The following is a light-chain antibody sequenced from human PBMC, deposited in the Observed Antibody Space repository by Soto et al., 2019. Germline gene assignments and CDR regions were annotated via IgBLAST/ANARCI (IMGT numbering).Light chain of an antibody. CDR2: DVS. Sequence: QSVLTQPASVSGSPGQSITISCTGTSSDVGAYNYVSWYQQHPDKAPKLMIYDVSSRPSGVSSRFSGSKSGNTASLTISGLQAEDESDYYSASYTSSTTPHYVSGARTKVT. CDR1: SSDVGAYNY. CDR3: ASYTSSTTPHYV. V-gene: IGLV2-14*03. J-gene: IGLJ1*01.